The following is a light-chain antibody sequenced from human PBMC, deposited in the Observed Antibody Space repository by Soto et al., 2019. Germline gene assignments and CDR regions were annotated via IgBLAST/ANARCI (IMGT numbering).Light chain of an antibody. CDR1: SNDVGGDDY. J-gene: IGLJ1*01. CDR2: DVN. CDR3: SAHTGRSPGV. V-gene: IGLV2-14*03. Sequence: QSALTQPASVSGSPGQSITISCSGTSNDVGGDDYVSWYQQYPGKAPKLMIYDVNNRPSGVSIRFSGSKSGNTASLTISGLQAEDEADYYCSAHTGRSPGVFGTGTKVPVL.